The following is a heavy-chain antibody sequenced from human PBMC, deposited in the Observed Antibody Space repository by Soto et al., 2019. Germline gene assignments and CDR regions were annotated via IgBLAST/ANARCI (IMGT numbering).Heavy chain of an antibody. V-gene: IGHV3-53*01. J-gene: IGHJ6*02. Sequence: GGSLRLSCAASGFTVSSNYMSWVRQAPGKGLEWVSVIYSGGSTYYADSVKGRFTISRDNSKNTLYLQMNSLRAEDTAVYYCARDKGLYYYDSSGYPNYYYYGMDVWGQGTTVTVSS. CDR2: IYSGGST. D-gene: IGHD3-22*01. CDR3: ARDKGLYYYDSSGYPNYYYYGMDV. CDR1: GFTVSSNY.